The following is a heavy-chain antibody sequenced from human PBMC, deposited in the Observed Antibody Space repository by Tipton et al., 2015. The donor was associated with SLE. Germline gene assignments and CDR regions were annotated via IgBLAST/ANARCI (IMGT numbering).Heavy chain of an antibody. CDR1: GYSISSGYY. CDR3: ARSGPALAARPFYFDY. CDR2: IYTSGST. D-gene: IGHD6-6*01. J-gene: IGHJ4*02. V-gene: IGHV4-61*09. Sequence: TLSLTCAVSGYSISSGYYWGWIRQPAGKGLEWIGYIYTSGSTNYNPSLKSRVTISVDTSKNQFSLKLSSVTAADTAVYYCARSGPALAARPFYFDYWGQGTLVTVSS.